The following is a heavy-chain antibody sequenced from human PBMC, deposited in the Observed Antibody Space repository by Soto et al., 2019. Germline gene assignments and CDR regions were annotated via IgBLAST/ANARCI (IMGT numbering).Heavy chain of an antibody. D-gene: IGHD6-19*01. V-gene: IGHV4-59*01. CDR3: ARMYSSGWHIDY. CDR2: IYYSGST. Sequence: QVQLQESGPGLVKPSETLSLTCTVSGGSISSYYWSWIRQPPGKGLEWIGYIYYSGSTNYNPSLMSRVTLSIDTSKNQFSLKLSSVTAADTAVYYCARMYSSGWHIDYWGQGTLVTVSS. J-gene: IGHJ4*02. CDR1: GGSISSYY.